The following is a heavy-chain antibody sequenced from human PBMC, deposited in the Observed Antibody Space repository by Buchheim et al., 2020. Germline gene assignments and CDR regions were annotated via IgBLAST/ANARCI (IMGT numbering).Heavy chain of an antibody. CDR1: GGSISSGDYY. CDR3: ARGKDYYHDSSGYYYSHWYFEL. V-gene: IGHV4-30-4*01. J-gene: IGHJ2*01. Sequence: QVQLQESGPGLVKPSQTLSLTCTVSGGSISSGDYYWNWIRQPPGKGLEWIGYIYYSGSTHYNPSLKSRVAISVDTSKNQFSLKLSPVTAADASVYYCARGKDYYHDSSGYYYSHWYFELWGRRTL. CDR2: IYYSGST. D-gene: IGHD3-22*01.